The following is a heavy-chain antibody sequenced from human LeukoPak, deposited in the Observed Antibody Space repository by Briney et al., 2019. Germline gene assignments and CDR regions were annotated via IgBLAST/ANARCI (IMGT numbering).Heavy chain of an antibody. V-gene: IGHV1-18*01. CDR1: GYTFTNYG. CDR2: ISAYNGNT. J-gene: IGHJ5*02. Sequence: GASVKVSCKASGYTFTNYGISWVRQAPGQGLGWMGWISAYNGNTNYAKKLQGRVTMTTDTSTSTAYMELRSLRSDDTAVYYCARGPYKRHGYSRSWYGGYNWFDTWGQGTLVTVSS. D-gene: IGHD6-13*01. CDR3: ARGPYKRHGYSRSWYGGYNWFDT.